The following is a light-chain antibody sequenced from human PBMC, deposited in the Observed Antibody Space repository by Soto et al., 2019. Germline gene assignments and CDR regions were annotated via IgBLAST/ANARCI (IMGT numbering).Light chain of an antibody. CDR2: GAS. V-gene: IGKV3-15*01. Sequence: EIVMTQSPATLSVSPGDRATLSCRASQSVSSTFAWYQQKPGQAPRLLIYGASTRATGIPARFSGSGSGTEFTLTISSLQSEDFAVYYCQQYNNWPYTFGQGTKLEIK. CDR3: QQYNNWPYT. J-gene: IGKJ2*01. CDR1: QSVSST.